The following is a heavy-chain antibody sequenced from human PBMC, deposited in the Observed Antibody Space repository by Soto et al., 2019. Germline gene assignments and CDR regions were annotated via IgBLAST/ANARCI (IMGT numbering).Heavy chain of an antibody. J-gene: IGHJ4*01. V-gene: IGHV1-24*01. CDR2: FDPEDGET. CDR1: GNTLTDFS. CDR3: AISPDRRGYDMLTGYFDY. D-gene: IGHD3-9*01. Sequence: GASVKASWKFPGNTLTDFSIHWVRQAPGKGLEWMGGFDPEDGETIYAQKFQGRVTMTEDTSTDTAYMELSSLRSEDTAVYYCAISPDRRGYDMLTGYFDYWS.